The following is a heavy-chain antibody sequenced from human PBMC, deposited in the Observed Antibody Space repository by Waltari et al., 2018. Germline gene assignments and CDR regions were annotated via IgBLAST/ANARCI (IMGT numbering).Heavy chain of an antibody. D-gene: IGHD6-13*01. V-gene: IGHV4-4*07. J-gene: IGHJ6*03. CDR1: GGSISSYY. CDR2: IYTSGST. Sequence: QVQLQESGPGLVKPSETLSLTCTVSGGSISSYYWRWIRQPAGKGLEWIGRIYTSGSTNYNPSRKRRVTMSVDTSKNQFSLKLSSVTAADTAVYYCARDDLSSWYYYYMDVWGKGTTVTISS. CDR3: ARDDLSSWYYYYMDV.